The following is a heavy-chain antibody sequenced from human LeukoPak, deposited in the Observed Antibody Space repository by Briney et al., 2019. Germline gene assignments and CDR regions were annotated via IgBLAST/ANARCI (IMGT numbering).Heavy chain of an antibody. CDR2: MNPNSGNT. V-gene: IGHV1-8*01. Sequence: ASVKVPCKASGYTFTSYDINWVRQATGQGLEWMGWMNPNSGNTGYAQKFQGRVTMTRNTSISTAYMELSSLRSEDTAVYYCARGFSTYYDFWSGETNWFDPWGQGTLVTVSS. CDR1: GYTFTSYD. CDR3: ARGFSTYYDFWSGETNWFDP. D-gene: IGHD3-3*01. J-gene: IGHJ5*02.